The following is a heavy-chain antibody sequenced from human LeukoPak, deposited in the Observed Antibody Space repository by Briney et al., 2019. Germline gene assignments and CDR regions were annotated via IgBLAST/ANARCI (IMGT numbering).Heavy chain of an antibody. V-gene: IGHV4-59*01. J-gene: IGHJ6*03. Sequence: PSETLSLTCTVSGGSISSYYWSWIRQSPGKGLEWIGYIYHTGSTSYSPSLKSRVTISADTSQNQFSLKLSSVTAADTAVYYCARGIDYGYMDVWGKGTTVTVSS. CDR1: GGSISSYY. CDR3: ARGIDYGYMDV. D-gene: IGHD4-17*01. CDR2: IYHTGST.